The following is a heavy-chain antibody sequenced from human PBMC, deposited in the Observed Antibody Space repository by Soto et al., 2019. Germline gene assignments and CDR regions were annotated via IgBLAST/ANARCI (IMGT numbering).Heavy chain of an antibody. CDR3: ARGLFIVLRRYFFDY. D-gene: IGHD1-26*01. CDR1: GYTFTSYA. V-gene: IGHV1-3*01. CDR2: INAGNGNT. J-gene: IGHJ4*02. Sequence: QVQLVQSGAEVKKPGASVKVSCKASGYTFTSYAMHWVRQAPGQRLEWMGWINAGNGNTNYSQKFQGRVTITRDTSAITAYMELSSLRSEDTAVYYCARGLFIVLRRYFFDYWGQGTLVTVSS.